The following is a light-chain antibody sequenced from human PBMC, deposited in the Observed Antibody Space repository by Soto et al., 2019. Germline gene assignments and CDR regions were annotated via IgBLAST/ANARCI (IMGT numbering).Light chain of an antibody. CDR3: CSYAGTGTSLV. J-gene: IGLJ2*01. CDR2: EDT. CDR1: SSDVGSYNL. V-gene: IGLV2-23*01. Sequence: QSPLTQRASVSGSPGQSVTISCTGTSSDVGSYNLVSWYQQLPGKVPKLIIFEDTKRPSGVSNRFSGSKSGNTASLTISGLQAEDEADYHCCSYAGTGTSLVFGGGTKLTVL.